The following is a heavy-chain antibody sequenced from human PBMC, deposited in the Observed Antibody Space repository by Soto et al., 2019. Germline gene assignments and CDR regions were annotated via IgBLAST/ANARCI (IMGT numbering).Heavy chain of an antibody. J-gene: IGHJ5*02. CDR2: INPNSGGT. CDR3: ARERNSGTMVRGVPNGWFDP. V-gene: IGHV1-2*04. Sequence: ASVKVSCKASGYTFTGYYMHWLRQAPGQGLEWMGWINPNSGGTNYAQKFQGWVTMTRDTSISTAYMELSRLRSDDTAVYYCARERNSGTMVRGVPNGWFDPWGQGTLVTVSS. D-gene: IGHD3-10*01. CDR1: GYTFTGYY.